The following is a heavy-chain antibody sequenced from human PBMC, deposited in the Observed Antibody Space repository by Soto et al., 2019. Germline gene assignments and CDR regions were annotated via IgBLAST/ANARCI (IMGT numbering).Heavy chain of an antibody. Sequence: SETLSLTCTVSGGSISSYYWSWIRQPPGKGLEWIGYIYYSGSTNYNPSLKSRVTISVDTSKNQFSLKLSSVTAADTAVYYCARVEPPASWSMYNWFDPWGQGTLVTVSS. V-gene: IGHV4-59*01. D-gene: IGHD6-13*01. J-gene: IGHJ5*02. CDR1: GGSISSYY. CDR3: ARVEPPASWSMYNWFDP. CDR2: IYYSGST.